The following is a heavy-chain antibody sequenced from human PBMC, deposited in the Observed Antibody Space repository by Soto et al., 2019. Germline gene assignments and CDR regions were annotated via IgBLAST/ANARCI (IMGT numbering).Heavy chain of an antibody. D-gene: IGHD5-18*01. CDR3: ARERYSYGPYYFDY. CDR1: GFTFSDYY. Sequence: PGGSLRLSCAASGFTFSDYYMSWIRQAPGKGLEWVSSITSSGSTTYYTDSVKGRFTISRDNAKNSLYLQMNSLRAEDTAVYYCARERYSYGPYYFDYWGQGPLVTVSS. V-gene: IGHV3-11*01. J-gene: IGHJ4*02. CDR2: ITSSGSTT.